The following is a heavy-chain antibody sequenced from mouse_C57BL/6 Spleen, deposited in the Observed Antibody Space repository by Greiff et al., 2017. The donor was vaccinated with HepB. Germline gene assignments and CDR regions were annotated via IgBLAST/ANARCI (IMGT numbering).Heavy chain of an antibody. CDR3: ERKANWDFAY. CDR2: INPGSGGT. CDR1: GYAFTNYL. D-gene: IGHD4-1*01. J-gene: IGHJ3*01. V-gene: IGHV1-54*01. Sequence: QVHVKQSGAELVRPGTSVKVSCKASGYAFTNYLIEWVKQRPGQGLEWIGLINPGSGGTNYNEKFKGKATLTADKSSSTAYMQLSSLTSEDSAVYFCERKANWDFAYWGQGTLVTVSA.